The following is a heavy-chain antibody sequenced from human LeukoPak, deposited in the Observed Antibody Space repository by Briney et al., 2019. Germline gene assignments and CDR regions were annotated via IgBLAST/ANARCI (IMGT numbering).Heavy chain of an antibody. J-gene: IGHJ4*02. CDR1: GFTFSSYA. V-gene: IGHV3-23*01. D-gene: IGHD4-17*01. CDR3: ANEIRPNDY. Sequence: GGSLRLSCGTFGFTFSSYAMTWVRQAPGKGLEWVSAISISGSKTYYADSVKGRFTISRDNSKNTLYLQMNSLRAEDTAVYYCANEIRPNDYWGQGTQVTVSS. CDR2: ISISGSKT.